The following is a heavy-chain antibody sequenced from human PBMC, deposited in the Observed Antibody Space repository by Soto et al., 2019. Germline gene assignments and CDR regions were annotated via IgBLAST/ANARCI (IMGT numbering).Heavy chain of an antibody. J-gene: IGHJ4*02. D-gene: IGHD3-9*01. V-gene: IGHV4-30-4*01. CDR2: IYYSGRT. CDR3: ASVSYFNAFDY. CDR1: GGSISSGDYY. Sequence: QVQLQESGPGLVKPSQTLSLTCTVSGGSISSGDYYWSWIRQPPGKGLEWIGYIYYSGRTYYNPSLKSRVTIQVDTSKNQFSLKLSFVPAADPAVYYCASVSYFNAFDYWGQGTLVTVSS.